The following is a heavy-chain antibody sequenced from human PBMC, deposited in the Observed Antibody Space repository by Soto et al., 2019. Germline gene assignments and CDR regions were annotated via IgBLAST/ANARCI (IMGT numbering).Heavy chain of an antibody. D-gene: IGHD2-21*02. V-gene: IGHV3-23*01. CDR1: GCTFSSYA. Sequence: ASVKVSCKASGCTFSSYAISWVRQVPGRGLEYVAGIGGRGGNAFYADSMKGRFSISRDNSKNTVYLHMHNLRVDDSAMYYCAKARNSGDFEGSYDSLGQGTLVIVS. J-gene: IGHJ5*02. CDR3: AKARNSGDFEGSYDS. CDR2: IGGRGGNA.